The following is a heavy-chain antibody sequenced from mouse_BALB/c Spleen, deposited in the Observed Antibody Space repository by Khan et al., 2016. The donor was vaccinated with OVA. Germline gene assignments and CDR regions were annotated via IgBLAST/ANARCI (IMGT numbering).Heavy chain of an antibody. CDR3: ARSLYGYDPAWFAY. J-gene: IGHJ3*01. Sequence: EVQLQESGPGLVKPSQSLSLTCSVTGYSITSGYYCNWIRQFPGNKLEWMGYISYDGSNNYNPSLRNRISVTRDTSKNPFFLKLTSVTTEDTATYYCARSLYGYDPAWFAYWGQGTLVTVSA. CDR2: ISYDGSN. D-gene: IGHD2-2*01. CDR1: GYSITSGYY. V-gene: IGHV3-6*02.